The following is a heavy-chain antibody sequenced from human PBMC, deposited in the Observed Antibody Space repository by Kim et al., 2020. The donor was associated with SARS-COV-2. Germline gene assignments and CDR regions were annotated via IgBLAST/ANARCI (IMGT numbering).Heavy chain of an antibody. CDR2: T. Sequence: TNYNPSLKSRVTISVDTSKNQFSLKLSSVTTADTAVYYCARGHWVAPFDYWGQGTLVTVSS. D-gene: IGHD3-16*01. CDR3: ARGHWVAPFDY. J-gene: IGHJ4*02. V-gene: IGHV4-34*01.